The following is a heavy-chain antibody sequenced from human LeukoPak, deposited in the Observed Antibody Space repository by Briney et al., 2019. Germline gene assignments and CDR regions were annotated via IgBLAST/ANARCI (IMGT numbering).Heavy chain of an antibody. CDR2: VFYTGTT. V-gene: IGHV4-59*11. Sequence: PSETLSLTCAVSGGPLSSHYWSWIRQSPGKALELIGHVFYTGTTFYNPSLKRPVTISLDTCRNEFSLKMTSVTEVDTAVYYCARFSSGCSTVSCSLTHWGQGILVTVSS. CDR1: GGPLSSHY. D-gene: IGHD1-26*01. J-gene: IGHJ4*02. CDR3: ARFSSGCSTVSCSLTH.